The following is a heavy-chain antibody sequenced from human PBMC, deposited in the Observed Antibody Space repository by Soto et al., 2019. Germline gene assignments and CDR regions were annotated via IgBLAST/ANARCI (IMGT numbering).Heavy chain of an antibody. CDR1: GGTFSSYA. CDR2: IIPIFGTA. V-gene: IGHV1-69*12. Sequence: QVQLVQSGAEVKKPGSSVKVSCKASGGTFSSYAISWVRQAPGQGLEWMGGIIPIFGTANYAQKFQGRVTITAEESTSTAYIELSSLRSEDTAVYYCARGEASVSGWAIIDYWGQGTLVTVSS. D-gene: IGHD6-19*01. J-gene: IGHJ4*02. CDR3: ARGEASVSGWAIIDY.